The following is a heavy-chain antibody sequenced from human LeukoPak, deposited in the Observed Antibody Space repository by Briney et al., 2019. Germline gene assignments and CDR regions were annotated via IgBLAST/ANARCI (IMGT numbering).Heavy chain of an antibody. CDR2: ISGSGCST. Sequence: GGSLRLSCAASGFTFSSYAMSWVRQAPGKGLEGVSAISGSGCSTYYADSVKGRFTISRDNSKNTLYLQMNSLRAEDMAVYYCAKPIRPAAIPYLGYWGQGTLVTVSS. V-gene: IGHV3-23*01. D-gene: IGHD2-2*02. CDR1: GFTFSSYA. J-gene: IGHJ4*02. CDR3: AKPIRPAAIPYLGY.